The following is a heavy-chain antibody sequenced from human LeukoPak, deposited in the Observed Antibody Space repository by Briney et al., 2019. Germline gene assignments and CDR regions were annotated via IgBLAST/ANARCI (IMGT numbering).Heavy chain of an antibody. CDR3: ARRRGGITMVRGALWYFDY. CDR2: INHSGST. D-gene: IGHD3-10*01. J-gene: IGHJ4*02. Sequence: SETLSLTCAVYGGSFSGYYWSWIRQPPGKGLEWIGEINHSGSTNYNPSLKSRVTISVDTSKNQFSLKLSSVTAADTAVYYCARRRGGITMVRGALWYFDYWGQGTLVTVSS. V-gene: IGHV4-34*01. CDR1: GGSFSGYY.